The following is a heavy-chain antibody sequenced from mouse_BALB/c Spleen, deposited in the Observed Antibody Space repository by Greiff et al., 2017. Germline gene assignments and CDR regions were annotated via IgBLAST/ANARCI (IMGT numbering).Heavy chain of an antibody. V-gene: IGHV5-6*01. CDR2: ISSGGSYT. CDR1: GFTFSSYG. Sequence: EVQGVESGGDLVKPGGSLKLSCAASGFTFSSYGMSWVRQTPDKRLEWVATISSGGSYTYYPDSVKGRFTISRDYAKNTLYLQMSSLKSEDTAMYYCASVNYAMDYWGQGTSVTVSS. J-gene: IGHJ4*01. CDR3: ASVNYAMDY.